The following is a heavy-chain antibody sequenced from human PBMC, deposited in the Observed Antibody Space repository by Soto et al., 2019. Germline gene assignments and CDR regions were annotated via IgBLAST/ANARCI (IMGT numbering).Heavy chain of an antibody. V-gene: IGHV3-23*01. J-gene: IGHJ5*02. CDR1: GFTFSSYA. CDR2: ISGSGGST. CDR3: AKDNYDSSGYYRQGWFDP. D-gene: IGHD3-22*01. Sequence: PGGSLRLCCAASGFTFSSYAMSWVRQAPGKGREWVSAISGSGGSTYYADSVKGRFTISRDNSKNTLYLQMNSLRAEDTAVYYCAKDNYDSSGYYRQGWFDPWGQGTLVTVSS.